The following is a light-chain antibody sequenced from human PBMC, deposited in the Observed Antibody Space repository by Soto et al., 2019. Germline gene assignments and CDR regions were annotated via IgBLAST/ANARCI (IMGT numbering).Light chain of an antibody. CDR3: SPYAGNHILV. CDR1: SSDIGAYNS. J-gene: IGLJ2*01. Sequence: HSALTQPPSASGSPGQSVTISCTGTSSDIGAYNSVSWYQQYPGKAPKLMIYEGTERPSGVPDRFSGSKSGNTASLTVSGLQADDEAEYYCSPYAGNHILVFGGGTKLTVL. CDR2: EGT. V-gene: IGLV2-8*01.